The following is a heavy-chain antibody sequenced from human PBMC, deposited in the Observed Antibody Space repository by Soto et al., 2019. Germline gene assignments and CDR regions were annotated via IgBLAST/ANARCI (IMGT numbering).Heavy chain of an antibody. J-gene: IGHJ6*02. D-gene: IGHD6-6*01. Sequence: QVQLQESGPGLVKPSQTLSLTCTFSGGSISIGGSYWTWLPQHPGQGLEWIGYNYYSGITYYNPSLKSRVTISLDTSKNQFSLKLSSVTAADTAVYYCARGSSIAGLYYGMDVWGQGTTVTVSS. CDR1: GGSISIGGSY. CDR2: NYYSGIT. CDR3: ARGSSIAGLYYGMDV. V-gene: IGHV4-31*03.